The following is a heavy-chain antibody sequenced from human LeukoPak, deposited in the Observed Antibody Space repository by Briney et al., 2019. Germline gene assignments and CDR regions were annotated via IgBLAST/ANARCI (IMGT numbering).Heavy chain of an antibody. Sequence: GGSLRLSCAASGFTFSSYGMHWVRQAPGKGLEWVGRIRNKANSHTTEYAASVKGRFTISRDDSKNSLFLLMSSLKTEDTAVYYCTSTETIVGAMGNWGQGTLVTVSS. V-gene: IGHV3-72*01. CDR2: IRNKANSHTT. J-gene: IGHJ4*02. CDR3: TSTETIVGAMGN. D-gene: IGHD1-26*01. CDR1: GFTFSSYG.